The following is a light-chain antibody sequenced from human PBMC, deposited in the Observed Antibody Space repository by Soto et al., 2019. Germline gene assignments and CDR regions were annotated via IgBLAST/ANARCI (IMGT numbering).Light chain of an antibody. CDR2: GVS. V-gene: IGKV3-15*01. Sequence: EIVMTQYPATLSVSPGERATLSCRASQSVSSKLAWYQQTPGQAPRLLMYGVSTRPTGIPARFRGSGSGTEFTLTISSLQSEDSAVYYCQQYNDWPPWTFGQGTKVEIK. J-gene: IGKJ1*01. CDR1: QSVSSK. CDR3: QQYNDWPPWT.